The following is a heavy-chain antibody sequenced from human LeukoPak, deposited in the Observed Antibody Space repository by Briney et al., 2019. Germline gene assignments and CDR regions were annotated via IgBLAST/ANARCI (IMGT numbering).Heavy chain of an antibody. CDR3: ARDSKYAFDI. CDR1: GFTFRSYS. CDR2: IIGSTI. J-gene: IGHJ3*02. Sequence: PGGSLRPSCAASGFTFRSYSMNWVRQAPWKGLEWLSYIIGSTISYADSVKGRFIISRDDAKNSLYLQMNSLRAEDTAVYYCARDSKYAFDIWGQGTMVTVSS. V-gene: IGHV3-48*01.